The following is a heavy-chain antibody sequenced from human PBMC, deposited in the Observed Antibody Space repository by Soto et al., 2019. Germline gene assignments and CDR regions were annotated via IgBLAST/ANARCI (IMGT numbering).Heavy chain of an antibody. D-gene: IGHD6-19*01. CDR3: ASGIAVAGSFDY. V-gene: IGHV3-53*01. Sequence: GGSLRLSCGASGFTVSSNCMSWVRQAPGKGLEWVSVIYSGGSTDYADSVKGRFTISRDNSKNTLYLQMNSLRAEDTAVYYCASGIAVAGSFDYWGQGTLVTVSS. CDR1: GFTVSSNC. CDR2: IYSGGST. J-gene: IGHJ4*02.